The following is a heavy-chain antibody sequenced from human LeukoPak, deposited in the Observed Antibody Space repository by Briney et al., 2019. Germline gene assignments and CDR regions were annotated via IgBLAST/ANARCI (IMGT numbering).Heavy chain of an antibody. CDR3: ARRYSSDTSGYLAFDV. V-gene: IGHV5-51*01. CDR2: IYPYDSDT. Sequence: GESLKISCKASGYSFTSYWIGWVRQMPGKGLEWMGIIYPYDSDTRYNPSFQGQATISADKSISTAYLQWSRLKASGTAIYYCARRYSSDTSGYLAFDVWGQGTMVTVSS. CDR1: GYSFTSYW. D-gene: IGHD3-22*01. J-gene: IGHJ3*01.